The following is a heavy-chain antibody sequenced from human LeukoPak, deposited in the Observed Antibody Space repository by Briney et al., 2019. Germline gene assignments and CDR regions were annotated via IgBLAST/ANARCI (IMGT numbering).Heavy chain of an antibody. CDR2: IYYTGST. V-gene: IGHV4-59*08. D-gene: IGHD6-19*01. Sequence: SETLSLTWAVSGGSISSYYWSWIRQPPGKGLEWIGYIYYTGSTNYNPSLKSRVTISVDTSKSQFSLKLSSVTAADTAVYYCARLRAVTGSADYFDDWGQGTLVTVS. CDR3: ARLRAVTGSADYFDD. J-gene: IGHJ4*02. CDR1: GGSISSYY.